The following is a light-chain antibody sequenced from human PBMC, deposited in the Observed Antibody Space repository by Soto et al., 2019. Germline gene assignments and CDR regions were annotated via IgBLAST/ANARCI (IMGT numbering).Light chain of an antibody. Sequence: QSVLTQPPPASGTPGQRVTISCSGTNSNIGSNSVHWYQQLPGTAPKLLIFSNNQRPSGVPDRFSGSKSGTSASLAISGLQSEDEADYYCAAWDDSLDGHVVFGGGTKVTVL. CDR1: NSNIGSNS. J-gene: IGLJ2*01. CDR3: AAWDDSLDGHVV. V-gene: IGLV1-44*01. CDR2: SNN.